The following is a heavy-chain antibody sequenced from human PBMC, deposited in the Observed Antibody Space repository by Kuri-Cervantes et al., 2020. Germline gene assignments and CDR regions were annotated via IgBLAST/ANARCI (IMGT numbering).Heavy chain of an antibody. CDR1: GGSFSDYF. D-gene: IGHD2-21*01. CDR3: AGALAGGGDFY. CDR2: INHRGRT. Sequence: SETLSLTCAVFGGSFSDYFWTWIRQTPGMGLEWIGEINHRGRTNYNPSLKSRVTISVGTSKNQFSLKLTSVTAADTAIYYCAGALAGGGDFYWGQGTLVTVSS. V-gene: IGHV4-34*01. J-gene: IGHJ4*02.